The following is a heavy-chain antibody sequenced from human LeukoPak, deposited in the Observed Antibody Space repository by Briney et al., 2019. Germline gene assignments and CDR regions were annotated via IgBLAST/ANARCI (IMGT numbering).Heavy chain of an antibody. J-gene: IGHJ6*03. Sequence: GGSLRLSCAASGFTFSSYAMSWVRQGPGKGLEWVSAISGSGGGTNYADSVKGRFTISRDNSKNTLYLQMNSLRAEDTAVYYCANRGDYSSHYYFYYMDVWGKGTTVTVSS. V-gene: IGHV3-23*01. CDR3: ANRGDYSSHYYFYYMDV. CDR2: ISGSGGGT. CDR1: GFTFSSYA. D-gene: IGHD4-11*01.